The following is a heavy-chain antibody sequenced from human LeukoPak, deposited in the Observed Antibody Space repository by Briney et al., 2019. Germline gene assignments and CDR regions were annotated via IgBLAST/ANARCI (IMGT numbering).Heavy chain of an antibody. J-gene: IGHJ4*02. CDR2: TSASGVST. Sequence: GGSLRLSCAASGFTFSTYGMSWVRQAPGKGLEWVSATSASGVSTYYADSVKGRFTISRDNSKNTLYLQMNSLRAEDTAVYYCAKRSDYGNNWNYFDYWGQGTLVTVSS. V-gene: IGHV3-23*01. CDR3: AKRSDYGNNWNYFDY. D-gene: IGHD4-23*01. CDR1: GFTFSTYG.